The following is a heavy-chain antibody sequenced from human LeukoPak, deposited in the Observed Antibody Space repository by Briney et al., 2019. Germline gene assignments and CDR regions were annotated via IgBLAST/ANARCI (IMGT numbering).Heavy chain of an antibody. D-gene: IGHD5-18*01. CDR1: GGSISSGDYY. CDR2: IYYSGST. J-gene: IGHJ4*02. Sequence: PSQTLSLTCTVSGGSISSGDYYWSWIRQPPGKGLEWIGYIYYSGSTYYNPPLKSRVTISVDTSKNQFSLKLSSVTAADTAVYYCARESSTAMGDYWGQGTLVTVSS. V-gene: IGHV4-30-4*01. CDR3: ARESSTAMGDY.